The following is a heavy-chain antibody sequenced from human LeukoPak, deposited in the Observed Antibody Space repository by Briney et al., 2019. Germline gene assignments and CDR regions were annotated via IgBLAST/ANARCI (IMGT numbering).Heavy chain of an antibody. Sequence: PGGSLRLSCAASGFTFSSYSMNWVRQAPGKGLEWVSSISSSSSYIYYADSVKGRFTISRDNSKNTMSMEMNSLRAEDTAVYYCARDHEVLLWFGPGYWGQGTLVTVSS. D-gene: IGHD3-10*01. CDR2: ISSSSSYI. V-gene: IGHV3-21*04. CDR1: GFTFSSYS. J-gene: IGHJ4*02. CDR3: ARDHEVLLWFGPGY.